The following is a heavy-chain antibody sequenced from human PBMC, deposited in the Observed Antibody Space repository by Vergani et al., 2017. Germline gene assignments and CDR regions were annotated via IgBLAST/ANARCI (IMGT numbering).Heavy chain of an antibody. CDR2: IIPIFGTA. D-gene: IGHD5-24*01. CDR3: ARDMGLEMATIKDYYYYYMDV. Sequence: QVQLVQSGAEVKKPGSSVKVSCKASGGTFSSYAISWVRQAPGQGLEWMGGIIPIFGTANYAQKFQGRVTITADESTSTAYMERSSLRSEDTAVYYCARDMGLEMATIKDYYYYYMDVWGKGTTVTVSS. J-gene: IGHJ6*03. CDR1: GGTFSSYA. V-gene: IGHV1-69*01.